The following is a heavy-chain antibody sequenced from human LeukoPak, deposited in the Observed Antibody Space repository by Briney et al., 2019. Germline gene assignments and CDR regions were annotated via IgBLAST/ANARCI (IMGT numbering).Heavy chain of an antibody. Sequence: SQTLSLTCVISGDSVSSTSAAWNWIRQSPSRGLEWLGRTYYRSKWHNDYAESVKSRVSINPDTSRNQFSLQLTSVFPEDTAVYYCASGWSLASWGQGTLVTVSS. CDR1: GDSVSSTSAA. J-gene: IGHJ4*02. D-gene: IGHD6-19*01. V-gene: IGHV6-1*01. CDR2: TYYRSKWHN. CDR3: ASGWSLAS.